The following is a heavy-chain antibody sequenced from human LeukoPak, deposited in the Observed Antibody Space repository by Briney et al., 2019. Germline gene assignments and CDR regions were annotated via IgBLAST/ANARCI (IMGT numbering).Heavy chain of an antibody. CDR1: GFTFSSYS. CDR3: ARGGGYGMDV. CDR2: ISSSSSTI. D-gene: IGHD2-15*01. J-gene: IGHJ6*02. Sequence: GSLRLSCAASGFTFSSYSMNWVRQAPGKGLEWVSYISSSSSTIYYADSVKGRFTISRDNAKNSLYLQMNSLRAEDTAVYYCARGGGYGMDVWGQGTTVTVSS. V-gene: IGHV3-48*04.